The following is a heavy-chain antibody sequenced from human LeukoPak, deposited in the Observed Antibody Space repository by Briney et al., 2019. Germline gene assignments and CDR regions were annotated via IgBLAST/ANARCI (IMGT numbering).Heavy chain of an antibody. Sequence: SETLSLTCAVSGGSISRSGYSWSWIRQPPGKGLEWIGYIYYTGSTYYNPSLKSRLTISLDTSKNQFSLKLSSVAAADTAVYYCARGGDSSGYEGRFDPWGQGTLVTVSS. CDR1: GGSISRSGYS. D-gene: IGHD3-22*01. CDR3: ARGGDSSGYEGRFDP. CDR2: IYYTGST. J-gene: IGHJ5*02. V-gene: IGHV4-30-4*07.